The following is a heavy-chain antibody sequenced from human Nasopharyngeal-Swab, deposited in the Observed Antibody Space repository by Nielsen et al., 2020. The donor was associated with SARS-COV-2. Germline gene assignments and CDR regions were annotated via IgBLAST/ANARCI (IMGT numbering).Heavy chain of an antibody. V-gene: IGHV4-31*02. Sequence: WIRQPPGEGLEWIGYIYYSGSTYYNPSLKSRVTISVDTSKNQFSLKLSPVTAADTAVYYCARGRKQQLVLRWFDPWGQGTLVTVSS. CDR2: IYYSGST. D-gene: IGHD6-13*01. J-gene: IGHJ5*02. CDR3: ARGRKQQLVLRWFDP.